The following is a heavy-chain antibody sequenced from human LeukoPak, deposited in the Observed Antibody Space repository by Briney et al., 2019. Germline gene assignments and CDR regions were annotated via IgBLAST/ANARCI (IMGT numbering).Heavy chain of an antibody. CDR1: GFTFSSYA. Sequence: GGSLRLSCAASGFTFSSYAMSWVRQAPGKGLEFVSSISGSGVSTYYADSVKGRFTISRDNSKNTLFLQMNSLRAEDTAVYYCAKDQLNYLYYFDYWGQGTLVTVSS. J-gene: IGHJ4*02. D-gene: IGHD1-1*01. V-gene: IGHV3-23*01. CDR3: AKDQLNYLYYFDY. CDR2: ISGSGVST.